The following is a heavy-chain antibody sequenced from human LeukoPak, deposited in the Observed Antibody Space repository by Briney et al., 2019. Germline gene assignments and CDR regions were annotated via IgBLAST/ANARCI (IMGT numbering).Heavy chain of an antibody. J-gene: IGHJ6*02. Sequence: SVKVSCKASGGTFSSYAISWVRQAPGQGLEWMGRIIPILGIANYAQKFQGRVTITADKSTSTAYMELSSLRSEDTAVYYCATYGGNSHYYYGMDVWGQGTTVTVSS. D-gene: IGHD4-23*01. CDR2: IIPILGIA. CDR1: GGTFSSYA. CDR3: ATYGGNSHYYYGMDV. V-gene: IGHV1-69*04.